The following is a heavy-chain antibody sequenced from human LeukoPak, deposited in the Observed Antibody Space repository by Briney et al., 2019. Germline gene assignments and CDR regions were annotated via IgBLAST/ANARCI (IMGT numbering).Heavy chain of an antibody. Sequence: GGSLRLSCAASGFTFSSYSMNWVRQAPGKGLEWVSVIYSGGSTYYADSVKGRFTISRDNSKNTLYLQMNSLRAEDTAVYYCARAPLYYYDSSGYYYVQDYWGQGTLVTVSS. V-gene: IGHV3-66*01. J-gene: IGHJ4*02. D-gene: IGHD3-22*01. CDR1: GFTFSSYS. CDR2: IYSGGST. CDR3: ARAPLYYYDSSGYYYVQDY.